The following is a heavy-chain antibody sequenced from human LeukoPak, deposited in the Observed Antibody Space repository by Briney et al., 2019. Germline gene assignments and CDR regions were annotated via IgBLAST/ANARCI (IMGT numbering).Heavy chain of an antibody. V-gene: IGHV3-21*01. CDR3: ARDPSLAVAGQNCFDP. CDR1: GFTFSSYS. CDR2: ISSSSSYI. J-gene: IGHJ5*02. D-gene: IGHD6-19*01. Sequence: GGSLRLSCAASGFTFSSYSMNWVRQAPGKGLEWVSSISSSSSYIYYADSVKGRFTISRDNAKNSLYLQMNSLRAEDTAVYYCARDPSLAVAGQNCFDPWGQGTLVTVSS.